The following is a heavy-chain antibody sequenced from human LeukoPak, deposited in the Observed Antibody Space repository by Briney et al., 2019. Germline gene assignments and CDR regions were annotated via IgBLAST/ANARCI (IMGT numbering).Heavy chain of an antibody. Sequence: ASVKLSCKASGYAFTGYYIHLKRLSHGQGPEWMAWINPKTSNTNYAHKFQGKRTLTRATSIGTASLQLTDLTSEDTGAVYCYEGRISNWGLGTPLLVSS. CDR2: INPKTSNT. V-gene: IGHV1-2*07. J-gene: IGHJ4*02. CDR1: GYAFTGYY. D-gene: IGHD5-12*01. CDR3: YEGRISN.